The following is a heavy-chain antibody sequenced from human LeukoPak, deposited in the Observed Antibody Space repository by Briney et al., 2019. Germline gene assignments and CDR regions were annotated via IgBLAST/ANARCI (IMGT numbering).Heavy chain of an antibody. CDR1: GFTFSGYG. D-gene: IGHD3-22*01. CDR3: AKNLYYYDSSGHLFDY. V-gene: IGHV3-30*02. CDR2: IRYDGSNK. Sequence: GGSLRLSCAASGFTFSGYGMHWVRQAPGKGLEWVAFIRYDGSNKYYADSVKGRFTISRDNSKNTLYLQMNSLRAEDTAVYYCAKNLYYYDSSGHLFDYWGQGTLVTVSS. J-gene: IGHJ4*02.